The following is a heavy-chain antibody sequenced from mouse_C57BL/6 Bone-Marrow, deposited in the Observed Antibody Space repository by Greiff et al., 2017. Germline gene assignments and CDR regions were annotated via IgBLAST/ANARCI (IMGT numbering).Heavy chain of an antibody. D-gene: IGHD1-1*01. Sequence: GGGLVQPKGSLKLSCAASGFSFNTYAMNWVRQAPGKGLEWVARIRSKSNNYETYYAASVKDRFTISREDSESILYLQMNNLKTEAAAMYCCMWLYCGYAMDYWGQGTSVTVSS. J-gene: IGHJ4*01. CDR2: IRSKSNNYET. V-gene: IGHV10-1*01. CDR1: GFSFNTYA. CDR3: MWLYCGYAMDY.